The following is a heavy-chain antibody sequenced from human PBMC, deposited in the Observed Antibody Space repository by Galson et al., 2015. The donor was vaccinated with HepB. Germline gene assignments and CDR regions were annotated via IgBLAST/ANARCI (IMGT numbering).Heavy chain of an antibody. D-gene: IGHD6-6*01. CDR2: IRSKANSYTT. CDR1: GFTFSSYW. V-gene: IGHV3-73*01. Sequence: SLRLSCAASGFTFSSYWMSWVRQASGKGLEWVGRIRSKANSYTTAYSASVRGRFSISRDDSKNTAYLQMNSLKTEDTAVYYCSRPGGDSSSSNFDYWGQGTLVTVSP. CDR3: SRPGGDSSSSNFDY. J-gene: IGHJ4*02.